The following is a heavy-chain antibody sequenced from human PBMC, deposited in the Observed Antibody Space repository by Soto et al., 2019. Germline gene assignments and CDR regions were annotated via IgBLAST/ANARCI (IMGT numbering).Heavy chain of an antibody. D-gene: IGHD6-13*01. CDR1: GGSISSYY. CDR2: IYYSGST. V-gene: IGHV4-59*01. J-gene: IGHJ5*02. CDR3: ARSRGSSSWYWFDP. Sequence: SETLSLTCTVSGGSISSYYWSWIRQPPGKGLEWIGYIYYSGSTNYNPSLKSRVTISVDTSKNQFSLKLSSVTAADTAAYYCARSRGSSSWYWFDPWGQGTLVTVSS.